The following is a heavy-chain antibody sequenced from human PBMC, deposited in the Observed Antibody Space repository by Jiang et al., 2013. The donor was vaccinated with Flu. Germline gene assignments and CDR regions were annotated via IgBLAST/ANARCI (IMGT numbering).Heavy chain of an antibody. CDR1: GGSISTYY. CDR3: ARTMTYGDRDY. CDR2: IYYSGST. Sequence: GPGLVKPSETLSLTCTVSGGSISTYYWSWIRQPPGKGLEWIGYIYYSGSTNYNPSLKSRVTISMDTSKNQFSLKLSSVIAADTAVYYCARTMTYGDRDYWGQGTLVTVSS. J-gene: IGHJ4*02. D-gene: IGHD4-17*01. V-gene: IGHV4-59*01.